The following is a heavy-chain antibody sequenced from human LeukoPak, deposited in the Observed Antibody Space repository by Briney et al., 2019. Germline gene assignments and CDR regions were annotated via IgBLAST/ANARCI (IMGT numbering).Heavy chain of an antibody. Sequence: TGGSLRLSCAASGFAFSSYGVHWVRQAPGKGLEWVAVISYDGSTEYYIDSVKGRFTISRDNSKNTLYLQMNSLRAEDTAVYYCAKETYSTSWQLDSWGRGTLVTVSS. CDR3: AKETYSTSWQLDS. CDR1: GFAFSSYG. V-gene: IGHV3-30*18. J-gene: IGHJ4*02. D-gene: IGHD2-2*01. CDR2: ISYDGSTE.